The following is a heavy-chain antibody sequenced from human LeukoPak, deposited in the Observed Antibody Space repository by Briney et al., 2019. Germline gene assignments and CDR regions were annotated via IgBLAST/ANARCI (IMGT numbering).Heavy chain of an antibody. D-gene: IGHD6-13*01. J-gene: IGHJ4*02. V-gene: IGHV3-48*04. CDR2: ISSGGDTT. CDR1: GFTFSAYS. CDR3: ARGRGVIAAAGRNGDY. Sequence: PGGSLRLSCAASGFTFSAYSINWVRQALGKGLEWISHISSGGDTTYYADSVKGRFTISRDNAKNSPYLQMNSLRAEDTAVYYCARGRGVIAAAGRNGDYWGQGTLVTVSS.